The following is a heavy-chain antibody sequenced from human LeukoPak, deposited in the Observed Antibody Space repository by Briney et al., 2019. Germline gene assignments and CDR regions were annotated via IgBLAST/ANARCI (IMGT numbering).Heavy chain of an antibody. Sequence: SETLSLTCTASGYSISSGYYWGWIRQPPGKGLEWIGSIYHSGSTYYNPSLKSRVTISVDTSKNQFSLKLGSVTAADTAVYYCARGGGTVLGDFWGQGTLVTVSS. J-gene: IGHJ4*02. CDR2: IYHSGST. CDR3: ARGGGTVLGDF. CDR1: GYSISSGYY. V-gene: IGHV4-38-2*02. D-gene: IGHD1-1*01.